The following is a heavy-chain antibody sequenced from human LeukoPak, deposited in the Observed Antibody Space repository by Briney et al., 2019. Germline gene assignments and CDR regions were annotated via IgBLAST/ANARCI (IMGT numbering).Heavy chain of an antibody. V-gene: IGHV3-74*03. CDR2: INSDGSST. D-gene: IGHD3-10*01. J-gene: IGHJ3*02. Sequence: GGSLRLSCAASGFTFSTFWMHWVRQAPGKGLVWVSGINSDGSSTTYADSVKGRFTISRDNAKNTLYLQMNSLRGEDTAVYYCARDSPIYGSGSFAFDIWGQGTMVTVSS. CDR1: GFTFSTFW. CDR3: ARDSPIYGSGSFAFDI.